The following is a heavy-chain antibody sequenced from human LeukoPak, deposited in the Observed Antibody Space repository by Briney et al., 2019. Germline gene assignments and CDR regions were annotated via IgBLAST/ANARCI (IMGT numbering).Heavy chain of an antibody. D-gene: IGHD3-3*01. Sequence: SVKVSCKASGGTFSDYALNWVRQAPGQGLEWMGVFIPILGTANSTQNFQGRVTITADISTNTAYMELSSLRSEDTPVYFCAGIPVFGVVLHQEPVWGKGTTVTVSS. CDR1: GGTFSDYA. CDR3: AGIPVFGVVLHQEPV. J-gene: IGHJ6*04. CDR2: FIPILGTA. V-gene: IGHV1-69*10.